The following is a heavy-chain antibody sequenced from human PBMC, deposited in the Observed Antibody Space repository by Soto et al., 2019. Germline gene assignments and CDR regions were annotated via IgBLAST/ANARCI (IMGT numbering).Heavy chain of an antibody. CDR2: IYYSGST. V-gene: IGHV4-59*01. J-gene: IGHJ4*02. D-gene: IGHD6-6*01. CDR3: ARSSSWFPLDF. Sequence: PSETLSLTCTVSGGSISSYYWSWIRQPPGKGLEWIGYIYYSGSTNYNPSLKSRVTTSVDTSKNQFSLKLSSVSAADTAVYYCARSSSWFPLDFWGQGTLVTVSS. CDR1: GGSISSYY.